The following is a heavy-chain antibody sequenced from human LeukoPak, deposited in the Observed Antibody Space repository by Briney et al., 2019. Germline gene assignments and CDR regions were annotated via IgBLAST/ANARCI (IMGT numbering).Heavy chain of an antibody. CDR2: IDTAGNT. CDR1: GFTFSSYD. CDR3: TLSYGRGFNYYYGMDV. V-gene: IGHV3-13*01. Sequence: GGSLRLSCAASGFTFSSYDMHWVRQATGRGLEWVSAIDTAGNTYYPASVKGRFTISRENAKDSLYLQMDSLRAGDTAVYYCTLSYGRGFNYYYGMDVWGQGTTVTVSS. J-gene: IGHJ6*02. D-gene: IGHD5-18*01.